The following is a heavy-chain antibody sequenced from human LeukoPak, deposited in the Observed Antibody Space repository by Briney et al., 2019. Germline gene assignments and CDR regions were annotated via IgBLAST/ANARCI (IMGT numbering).Heavy chain of an antibody. D-gene: IGHD3-10*01. CDR2: INHSGGT. J-gene: IGHJ4*02. V-gene: IGHV4-34*01. CDR1: GGSFSGYY. Sequence: SETLSLTCAVYGGSFSGYYWSWIRQPPGKGLEWIGEINHSGGTNYNPSLKSRVTISVDTPKNQFSLKLSSVTAADTAVYYCARGDLHYYGSGSYPIDYWGQGTLVTVSS. CDR3: ARGDLHYYGSGSYPIDY.